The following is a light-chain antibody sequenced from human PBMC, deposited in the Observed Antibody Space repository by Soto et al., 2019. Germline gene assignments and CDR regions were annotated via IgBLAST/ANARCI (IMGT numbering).Light chain of an antibody. CDR2: GAS. CDR1: QSVSSN. V-gene: IGKV3-15*01. Sequence: EIVMTQSPATLSVSPGERATLSCRASQSVSSNLAWYQQKPGQAPRLLIYGASTRATGIPARFSGSGSGTEFNLTISSLQSEDFAVYYCQQYNNWTFTFGPETKLEIK. J-gene: IGKJ3*01. CDR3: QQYNNWTFT.